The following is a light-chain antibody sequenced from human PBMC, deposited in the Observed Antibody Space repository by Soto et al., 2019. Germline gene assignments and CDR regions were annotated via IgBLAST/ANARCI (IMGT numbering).Light chain of an antibody. CDR1: SSDVGKYDR. J-gene: IGLJ1*01. CDR3: SSYTSASRYG. Sequence: CALAQPPSGAGPPGRPVTITCTGTSSDVGKYDRVSWYQQPPGTAPRLIMYEVTNRPSGVPARFSGSKSGNTASLTISGLQAEDEADYFCSSYTSASRYGFAAGTKVTVL. V-gene: IGLV2-18*02. CDR2: EVT.